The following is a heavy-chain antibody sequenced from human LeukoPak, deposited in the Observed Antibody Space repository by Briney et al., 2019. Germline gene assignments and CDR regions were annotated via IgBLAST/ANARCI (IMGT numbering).Heavy chain of an antibody. J-gene: IGHJ4*02. CDR1: GFTVSTNY. Sequence: PGGSLRLSCAASGFTVSTNYMSWVRQAPGKGLEWVSVIYSGDTTFYADSVRGKFTISRDNSKNTLYLQMNSLRAEDTAVYYCASRLRSSSGYYFDYWGQETLVTVSS. CDR3: ASRLRSSSGYYFDY. CDR2: IYSGDTT. V-gene: IGHV3-66*01. D-gene: IGHD3-10*01.